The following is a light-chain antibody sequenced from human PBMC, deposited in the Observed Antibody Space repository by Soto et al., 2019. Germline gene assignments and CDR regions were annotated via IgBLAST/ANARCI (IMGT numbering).Light chain of an antibody. V-gene: IGKV3-15*01. Sequence: EIVMTQSPATLSVSPGERATLSCRASQSVSSNLAWYQQKPGQAPRLLIYGASTRATGIPARFSGSGSGTEFTLTISSLQSEDFAVYYWQQYNNWPYTFGQGTKLEIK. CDR2: GAS. CDR1: QSVSSN. CDR3: QQYNNWPYT. J-gene: IGKJ2*01.